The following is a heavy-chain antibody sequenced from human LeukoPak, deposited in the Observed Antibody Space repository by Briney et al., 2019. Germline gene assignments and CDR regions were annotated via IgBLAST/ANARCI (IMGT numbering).Heavy chain of an antibody. D-gene: IGHD4-17*01. CDR3: ARHYGDYRRHPFDY. Sequence: PGGSLRLSCAASGFTFSSYSMNWVRQAPGKGLEWVSYISSSSSTIYYADSVKGRFTISRDNAKKALFLQMNSLRVEDTAVYYCARHYGDYRRHPFDYWGLGTLVTVSS. V-gene: IGHV3-48*04. J-gene: IGHJ4*02. CDR2: ISSSSSTI. CDR1: GFTFSSYS.